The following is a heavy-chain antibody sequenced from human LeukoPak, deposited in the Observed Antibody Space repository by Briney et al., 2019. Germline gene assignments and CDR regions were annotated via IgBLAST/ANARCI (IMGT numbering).Heavy chain of an antibody. CDR2: ISGSGGST. V-gene: IGHV3-23*01. Sequence: QPGGSLRLSCAASGFTFSDHNMDWVRQAPGKGLEWVSVISGSGGSTYYADSVKGRFTISRDNSKNTLHLQMNSLRADDTAVYYCARDEGPEIGLSKDYWGQGTLVTVSS. D-gene: IGHD3-16*02. CDR3: ARDEGPEIGLSKDY. J-gene: IGHJ4*02. CDR1: GFTFSDHN.